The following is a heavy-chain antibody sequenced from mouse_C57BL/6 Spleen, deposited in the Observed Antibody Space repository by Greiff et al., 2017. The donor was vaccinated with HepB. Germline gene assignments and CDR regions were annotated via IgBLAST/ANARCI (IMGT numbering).Heavy chain of an antibody. Sequence: EVQLQQSGPELVKPGASVKISCKASGYTFTDYYMNWVKQSHGKSLEWIGDINPNNGGTSYNQKFKGKATLTVDKSSSTAYMELRSLTSEDSAVYYCARWGDSSGHWGQGTTLTVSS. CDR1: GYTFTDYY. CDR3: ARWGDSSGH. J-gene: IGHJ2*01. V-gene: IGHV1-26*01. D-gene: IGHD3-2*02. CDR2: INPNNGGT.